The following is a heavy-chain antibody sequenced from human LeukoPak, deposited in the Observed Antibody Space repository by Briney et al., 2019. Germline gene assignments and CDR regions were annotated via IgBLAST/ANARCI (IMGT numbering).Heavy chain of an antibody. V-gene: IGHV1-18*04. J-gene: IGHJ4*02. CDR2: ISAYNGNT. CDR1: GYTFTSYG. Sequence: WASVQVSCKASGYTFTSYGISWVRQAPGQGLEWMGWISAYNGNTNYAQKLQGRVTMTTDTSTSTAYMELRSLRSGDTAVYYCARNPDYGGPYRYWGQGTLVTVSS. D-gene: IGHD4-23*01. CDR3: ARNPDYGGPYRY.